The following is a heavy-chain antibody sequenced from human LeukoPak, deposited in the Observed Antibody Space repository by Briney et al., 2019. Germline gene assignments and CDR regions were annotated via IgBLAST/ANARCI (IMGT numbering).Heavy chain of an antibody. J-gene: IGHJ4*02. V-gene: IGHV1-3*03. CDR1: GYTFSIYS. CDR2: INAANGNT. Sequence: GASVKVSCKSSGYTFSIYSMHWVRQAPGQRREWMGWINAANGNTKYSQEFQGRVTITKDTSATTTNMELSSLRYEDMTVYYCARGRSLFDIESCGQGTLVTVSS. CDR3: ARGRSLFDIES. D-gene: IGHD2-21*01.